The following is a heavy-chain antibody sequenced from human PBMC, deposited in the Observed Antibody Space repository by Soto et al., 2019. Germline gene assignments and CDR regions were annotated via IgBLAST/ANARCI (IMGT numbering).Heavy chain of an antibody. Sequence: SETLSLTCAVYGGSFSGYYWSWIRQPPGKGLEWIGEINHSGSTNYNPSLKSRVTISVDTSKNQFSLKLSSVTAADTAVYYCARVWYFSSWYGYYYCGM. CDR2: INHSGST. V-gene: IGHV4-34*01. D-gene: IGHD6-13*01. CDR3: ARVWYFSSWYGYYYCGM. CDR1: GGSFSGYY. J-gene: IGHJ6*01.